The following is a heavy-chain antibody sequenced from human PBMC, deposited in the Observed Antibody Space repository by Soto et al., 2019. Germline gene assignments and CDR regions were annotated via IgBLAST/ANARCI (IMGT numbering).Heavy chain of an antibody. CDR2: INHSGST. CDR3: ARASFGVVMRRAFDI. J-gene: IGHJ3*02. Sequence: SETLSLTCAVYGGSFSGYYWSWIRQPPGKGLEWIGEINHSGSTNYNPSLKSRVTISVDTSKNQFSLKLSSVTAADTAVYYCARASFGVVMRRAFDIWGQGQWSPSPQ. D-gene: IGHD3-3*01. CDR1: GGSFSGYY. V-gene: IGHV4-34*01.